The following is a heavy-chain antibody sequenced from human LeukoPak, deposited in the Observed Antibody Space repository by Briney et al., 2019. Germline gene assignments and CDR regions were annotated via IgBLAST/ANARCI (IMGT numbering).Heavy chain of an antibody. CDR1: GGSFSGYY. CDR2: INHSGST. V-gene: IGHV4-34*01. D-gene: IGHD5-18*01. J-gene: IGHJ4*02. CDR3: ARQDTAIGLFDY. Sequence: SETLSLTCAVYGGSFSGYYWSWIRQPPGKGLEWIGEINHSGSTNYNPSLKSRVTISVDTSKNQFPLKLSSVTAADTAVYYCARQDTAIGLFDYWGQGTLVTVSS.